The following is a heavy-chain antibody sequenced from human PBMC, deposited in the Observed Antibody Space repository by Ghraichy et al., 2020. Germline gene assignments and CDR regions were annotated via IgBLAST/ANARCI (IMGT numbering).Heavy chain of an antibody. Sequence: SETLSLTCAVYGGSFSGYYWSWIRQPPGKGLEWIGEINHSGSTNYNPSLKSRVTISVDTSKNQFSLKLSSVTAADTAVYYCARDSPLGGLLFDAFDIWGQGTMVTVSS. V-gene: IGHV4-34*01. D-gene: IGHD2-21*01. J-gene: IGHJ3*02. CDR2: INHSGST. CDR3: ARDSPLGGLLFDAFDI. CDR1: GGSFSGYY.